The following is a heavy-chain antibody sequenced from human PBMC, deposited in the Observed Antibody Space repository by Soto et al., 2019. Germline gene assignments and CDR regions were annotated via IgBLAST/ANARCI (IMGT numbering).Heavy chain of an antibody. J-gene: IGHJ3*02. Sequence: SETLSLTCTVSGGSISSGGYYWSWIRQHPGKGLEWIGYIYYSGSTYYNPSLKSRVTISVDTSKNQFSLELSSVTAADTAVYYCARLGYYDILTGYPSRGDAFDIWGQGTMVTVSS. CDR2: IYYSGST. CDR3: ARLGYYDILTGYPSRGDAFDI. D-gene: IGHD3-9*01. CDR1: GGSISSGGYY. V-gene: IGHV4-31*03.